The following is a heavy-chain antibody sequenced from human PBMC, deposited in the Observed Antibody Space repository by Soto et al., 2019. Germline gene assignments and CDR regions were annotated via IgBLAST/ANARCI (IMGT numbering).Heavy chain of an antibody. V-gene: IGHV4-34*01. CDR3: ARGRGRWLHLDY. J-gene: IGHJ4*02. CDR1: GGSFSGYS. CDR2: INHSGST. Sequence: SETLSLTCAVYGGSFSGYSWSWIRQPPGKGLEWIGEINHSGSTNYNPSLKSRVTISVDTSKNQFSLKLSSVTAADTAVYYCARGRGRWLHLDYWGQGTLVS. D-gene: IGHD5-12*01.